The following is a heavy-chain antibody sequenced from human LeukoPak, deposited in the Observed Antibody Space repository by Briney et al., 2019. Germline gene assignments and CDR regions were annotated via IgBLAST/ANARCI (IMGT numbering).Heavy chain of an antibody. CDR1: GFSFDEYT. J-gene: IGHJ1*01. CDR2: ISWDGGSR. Sequence: GGSLRLSCAASGFSFDEYTLHWVRQAPGKCLECVSLISWDGGSRDYADSVKGRFTISRDNSKNSLYLQMNSLRTEDTALYYCAKDLDSSGYRFYFRHWGQGTLVTVSS. D-gene: IGHD3-22*01. V-gene: IGHV3-43*01. CDR3: AKDLDSSGYRFYFRH.